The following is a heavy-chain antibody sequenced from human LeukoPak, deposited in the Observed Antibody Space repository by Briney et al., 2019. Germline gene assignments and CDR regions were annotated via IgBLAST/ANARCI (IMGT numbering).Heavy chain of an antibody. Sequence: SETLSLTCAVYGGSFSGYYWSWIRQPPGKGLEWIGEINHSGSTNYNPSLKSRVTISVDTSKNQFSLKLSSVTAADTAVYYCATITAAYYYYYYMDVWGKGTTVTVSS. CDR2: INHSGST. CDR1: GGSFSGYY. J-gene: IGHJ6*03. D-gene: IGHD5-12*01. V-gene: IGHV4-34*01. CDR3: ATITAAYYYYYYMDV.